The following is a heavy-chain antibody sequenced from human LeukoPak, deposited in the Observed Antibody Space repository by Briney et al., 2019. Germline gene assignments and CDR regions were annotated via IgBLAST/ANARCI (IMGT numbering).Heavy chain of an antibody. CDR2: IHDNGST. D-gene: IGHD2-15*01. CDR3: ARCSSGCSPGSSYLTF. J-gene: IGHJ4*02. CDR1: GHPPSNHH. Sequence: PSETLSLTCSVSGHPPSNHHGSWIPQPPGKGLELIGHIHDNGSTFYNPYVRGRHSISLDTSNTQFSLKLTSMSGADTAASYCARCSSGCSPGSSYLTFWGQGTLVTVS. V-gene: IGHV4-59*11.